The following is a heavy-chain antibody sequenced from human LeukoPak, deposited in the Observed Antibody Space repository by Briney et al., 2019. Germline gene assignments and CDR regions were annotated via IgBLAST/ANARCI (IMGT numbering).Heavy chain of an antibody. J-gene: IGHJ4*02. CDR3: ARARSSSWYDDY. Sequence: SETLSLTCTVSGGSIGSYYWSWIRQPPGKGLEWIGYIYYSGSTNYNPSLKSRVTISVDTSKNQFSLKLSSVTAADTAVYYCARARSSSWYDDYWGQGTLVTVSS. D-gene: IGHD6-13*01. CDR2: IYYSGST. CDR1: GGSIGSYY. V-gene: IGHV4-59*01.